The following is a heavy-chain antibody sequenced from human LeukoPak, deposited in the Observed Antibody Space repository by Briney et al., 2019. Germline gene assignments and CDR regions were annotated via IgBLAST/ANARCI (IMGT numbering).Heavy chain of an antibody. J-gene: IGHJ6*03. CDR1: GFTFSSYS. CDR3: ARGRDSGTSDYYYMDV. CDR2: IRYDGSNK. D-gene: IGHD1-26*01. Sequence: GGSLRLSCAASGFTFSSYSMNWVRQAPGKGLEWVAFIRYDGSNKYYADSVKGRFTISRDNSKNTLYLQMGSLRAEDMAVYYCARGRDSGTSDYYYMDVWGKGTTVTISS. V-gene: IGHV3-30*02.